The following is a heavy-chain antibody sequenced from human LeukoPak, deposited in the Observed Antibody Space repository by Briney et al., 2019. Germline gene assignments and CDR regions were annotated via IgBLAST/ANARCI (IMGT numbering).Heavy chain of an antibody. V-gene: IGHV4-59*08. CDR2: IYYTGST. CDR1: GGSISNDY. J-gene: IGHJ4*02. Sequence: SETLSLTCTVSGGSISNDYWSWVRQPPGKGLEWIGYIYYTGSTNYNPSLKSRVTISVDTSKNQFSLKLSSVTAADTAVYYCARLLRGYCSSTSCLYFDYWGQGTLVTVSS. D-gene: IGHD2-2*01. CDR3: ARLLRGYCSSTSCLYFDY.